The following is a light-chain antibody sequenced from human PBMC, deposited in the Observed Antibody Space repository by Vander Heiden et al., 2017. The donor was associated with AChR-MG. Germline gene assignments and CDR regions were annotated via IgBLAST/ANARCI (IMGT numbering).Light chain of an antibody. CDR3: QRRRS. V-gene: IGKV3-11*01. CDR2: DAS. Sequence: VLTQSPGIVSLSPGERATLCCRASHSIGDSLAWYQQKPGQPPRLLIFDASSRASGSPARFSGSGSGTDFSLTISSLEPEDFAVYYCQRRRSFGQGTKVEIK. J-gene: IGKJ1*01. CDR1: HSIGDS.